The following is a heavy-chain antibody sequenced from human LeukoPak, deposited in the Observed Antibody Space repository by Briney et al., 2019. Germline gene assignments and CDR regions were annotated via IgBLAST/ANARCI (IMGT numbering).Heavy chain of an antibody. J-gene: IGHJ3*02. CDR1: GFTFSSYW. CDR3: ARGGYYDSSGPRGAFDI. V-gene: IGHV3-7*03. Sequence: GGSLRLSCAASGFTFSSYWMSWVRQAPGKGLEWVANIKQDGSEKYYVDSVKGRFTISRDNAKNSLYLQMNSLRAEDTAVYYCARGGYYDSSGPRGAFDIWGQGTMVTVSS. D-gene: IGHD3-22*01. CDR2: IKQDGSEK.